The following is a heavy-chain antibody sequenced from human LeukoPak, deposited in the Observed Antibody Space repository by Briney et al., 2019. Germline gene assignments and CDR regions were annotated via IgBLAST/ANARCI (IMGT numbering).Heavy chain of an antibody. Sequence: PGGSLRLSCEASGFTFSSYEMNWFRQAPGKGLEWVSYVSKSGGTMKNADSVKGRFTVSRDNAKNSLYLQVNSLTAEDTAVYYCATAVIRGRGTMVTVSS. V-gene: IGHV3-48*03. CDR1: GFTFSSYE. J-gene: IGHJ3*02. CDR3: ATAVI. CDR2: VSKSGGTM.